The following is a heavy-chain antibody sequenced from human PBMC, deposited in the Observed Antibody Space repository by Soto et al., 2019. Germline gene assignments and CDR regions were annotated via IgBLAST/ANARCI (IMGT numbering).Heavy chain of an antibody. J-gene: IGHJ4*02. Sequence: EVQLLESGGALVQPGGSLRLSCAASGFTFSSYAMSWVRQAPGKGLEWVSTFSGTSSNTYYADSVKGRFTISRDNSKSTLYLQMTSLKAEDTAEYYCANRVSSGSYSFDSWGQGTLVTVSS. D-gene: IGHD6-19*01. V-gene: IGHV3-23*01. CDR1: GFTFSSYA. CDR2: FSGTSSNT. CDR3: ANRVSSGSYSFDS.